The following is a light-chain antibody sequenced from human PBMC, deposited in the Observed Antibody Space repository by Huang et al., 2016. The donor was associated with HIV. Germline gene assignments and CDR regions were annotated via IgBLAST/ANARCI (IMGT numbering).Light chain of an antibody. CDR1: EGIGNY. J-gene: IGKJ1*01. CDR2: GAS. Sequence: IPLTQSPSSLSASVGDRVTITCRASEGIGNYLAWYLQKPGKAPKLLVYGASTLQNGVPSSFSGTGSGTHFTLTISSLQPEDFATYYCQQLSTYPRTFGQGTKVEIK. CDR3: QQLSTYPRT. V-gene: IGKV1-9*01.